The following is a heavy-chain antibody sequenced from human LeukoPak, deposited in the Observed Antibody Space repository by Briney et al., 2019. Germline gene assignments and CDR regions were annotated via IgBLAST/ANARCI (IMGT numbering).Heavy chain of an antibody. D-gene: IGHD3-10*01. CDR2: IIPILGIA. V-gene: IGHV1-69*02. J-gene: IGHJ6*02. Sequence: SVKVPCKASGGTFSSYTISWVRQAPGQGLEWMGRIIPILGIANYAQKFQGRVTITADKSTSTAYMELSSLRSEDTAVYYCASPMVRGVHYGMDVWGQGTTVTVSS. CDR3: ASPMVRGVHYGMDV. CDR1: GGTFSSYT.